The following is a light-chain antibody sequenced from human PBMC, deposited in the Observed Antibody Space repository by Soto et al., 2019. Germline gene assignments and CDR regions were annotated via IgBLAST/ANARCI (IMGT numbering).Light chain of an antibody. V-gene: IGKV1-16*01. CDR2: ATS. CDR3: QQYNSYPIT. J-gene: IGKJ5*01. CDR1: QGIANY. Sequence: DVQMTQSPSSVSASVGDSVTITCRASQGIANYLSWFQQKPGKAPKALIYATSTLQTGVPSRFSGSGSGTDFTLTISSLQSEDCATYYCQQYNSYPITFGQGTRLEMK.